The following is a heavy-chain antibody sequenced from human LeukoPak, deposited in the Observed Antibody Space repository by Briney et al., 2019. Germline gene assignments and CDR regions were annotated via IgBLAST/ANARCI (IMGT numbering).Heavy chain of an antibody. CDR3: ARDGPYAEYFQH. V-gene: IGHV3-30*02. Sequence: GGSLRLSCAASGFTFSIYAIHWVRQAPGKGLEWVAFIRFDGTDKYYADSVKGRFTVSRDNSMNTLYLQMNSLRAEDTAVYYCARDGPYAEYFQHWGQGTLVTVSS. CDR1: GFTFSIYA. J-gene: IGHJ1*01. CDR2: IRFDGTDK.